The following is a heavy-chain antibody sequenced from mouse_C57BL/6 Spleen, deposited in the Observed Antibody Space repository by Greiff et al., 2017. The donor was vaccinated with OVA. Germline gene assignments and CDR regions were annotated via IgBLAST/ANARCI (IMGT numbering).Heavy chain of an antibody. D-gene: IGHD2-5*01. CDR2: IYPGSGST. CDR1: GYTFTSYW. V-gene: IGHV1-55*01. J-gene: IGHJ1*03. Sequence: QVHVKQPGAELVKPGASVKMSCKASGYTFTSYWITWVKQRPGQGLEWIGDIYPGSGSTNYNEKFKSKATLTVDTSSSTAYMQLSSLTSEDSAVYYCARMGVYYSKYCDVWGTGTTVTVSS. CDR3: ARMGVYYSKYCDV.